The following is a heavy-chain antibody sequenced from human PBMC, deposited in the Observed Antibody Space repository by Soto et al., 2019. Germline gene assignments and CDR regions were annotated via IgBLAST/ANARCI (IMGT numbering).Heavy chain of an antibody. CDR2: IWYDGSNK. Sequence: GGSLRLSCAASGFTFSSYGMHWVRQAPGKGLEWVAVIWYDGSNKYYADSVKGRFTISRDNSKKTLYLQINSLRAEDTAVYYCARPPNYYDSSGYYLFWGQGT. CDR1: GFTFSSYG. V-gene: IGHV3-33*01. D-gene: IGHD3-22*01. CDR3: ARPPNYYDSSGYYLF. J-gene: IGHJ4*02.